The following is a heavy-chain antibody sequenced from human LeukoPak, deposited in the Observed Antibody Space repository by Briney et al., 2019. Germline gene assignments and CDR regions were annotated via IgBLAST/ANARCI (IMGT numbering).Heavy chain of an antibody. V-gene: IGHV3-53*01. CDR2: IYSGGNI. J-gene: IGHJ4*02. D-gene: IGHD6-13*01. CDR3: ARVEEAAGHY. CDR1: GFTFSSTY. Sequence: GGSLRLSCAASGFTFSSTYMSWVRQAPGKGLEWVSVIYSGGNIYYIESVKGRFTISRDNAKNSLYLQMNSLRAEDTAVYYCARVEEAAGHYWGQGTLVTVSS.